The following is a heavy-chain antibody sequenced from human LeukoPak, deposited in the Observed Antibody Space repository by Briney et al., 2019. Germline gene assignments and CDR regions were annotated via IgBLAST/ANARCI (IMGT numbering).Heavy chain of an antibody. D-gene: IGHD6-19*01. CDR3: ARVAVAGNYYYYGMDV. CDR2: IYSGGST. V-gene: IGHV3-66*01. Sequence: GGSLRLSCAASGFTVSSKYMSWVRQAPGKGLEWVSVIYSGGSTYYADSVKGRFTISRDNSKNTLYLQMNSLRVEDTAVYYCARVAVAGNYYYYGMDVWGQGTTVTVSS. CDR1: GFTVSSKY. J-gene: IGHJ6*02.